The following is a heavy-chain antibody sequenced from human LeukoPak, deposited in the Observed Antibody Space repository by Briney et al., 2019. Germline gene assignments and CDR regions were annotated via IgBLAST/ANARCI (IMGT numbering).Heavy chain of an antibody. D-gene: IGHD2-21*02. V-gene: IGHV3-23*01. J-gene: IGHJ4*02. CDR1: GFNFVSYA. CDR3: AKDKSVVVTAS. Sequence: GGSLRLSCAASGFNFVSYAMSWVRQAPGKGLEWVSAISGSGGSTYYADSVKGRFTISRDNSKNTLYLQMNSLRAEDTAVYYCAKDKSVVVTASWGQGTLVTVSS. CDR2: ISGSGGST.